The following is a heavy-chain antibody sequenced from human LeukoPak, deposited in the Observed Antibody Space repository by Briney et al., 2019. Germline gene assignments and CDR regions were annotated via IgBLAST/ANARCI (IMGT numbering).Heavy chain of an antibody. Sequence: SETLSLTCTVSGGSLRNYDWSWIRQPPGEGLEWIGYISNSGSTDYNPSIKSRVTINADTSKNLFSLGLSSVAAADTNVYYCARHPTCFPNWFDAWGQGTRVTVSS. CDR3: ARHPTCFPNWFDA. CDR1: GGSLRNYD. J-gene: IGHJ5*02. CDR2: ISNSGST. V-gene: IGHV4-59*01. D-gene: IGHD2/OR15-2a*01.